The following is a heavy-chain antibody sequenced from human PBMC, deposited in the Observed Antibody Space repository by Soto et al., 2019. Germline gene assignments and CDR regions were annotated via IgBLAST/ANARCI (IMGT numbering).Heavy chain of an antibody. CDR2: INPNSGST. J-gene: IGHJ6*02. CDR1: GYTFTSSY. V-gene: IGHV1-2*04. D-gene: IGHD3-10*01. Sequence: ASVKVSCKASGYTFTSSYMHWVRQAPGQGLEWMGRINPNSGSTNYAQKFQGWVTMTRDTSISTAYMELSRLRSDDTAVYYCARAGNPNYYYYYGMDVWGQGTTVTVSS. CDR3: ARAGNPNYYYYYGMDV.